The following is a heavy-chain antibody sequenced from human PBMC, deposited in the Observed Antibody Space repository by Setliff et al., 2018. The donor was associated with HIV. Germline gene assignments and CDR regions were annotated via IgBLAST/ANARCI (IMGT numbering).Heavy chain of an antibody. J-gene: IGHJ4*02. CDR2: ISDSSTYI. V-gene: IGHV3-21*01. Sequence: GGSLRLSCAASGFTFSSYTMNWVRQAPGKGLEWVSSISDSSTYIYYADSLKGRFTISRDNARNSLYLQMNSLRAEDTAVYYCARDGADSGWDFDYWGQGTLVTVSS. CDR1: GFTFSSYT. D-gene: IGHD6-19*01. CDR3: ARDGADSGWDFDY.